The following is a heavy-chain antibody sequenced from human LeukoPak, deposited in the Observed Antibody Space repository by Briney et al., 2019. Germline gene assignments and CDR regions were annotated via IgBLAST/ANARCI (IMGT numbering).Heavy chain of an antibody. CDR3: ARDRGRDGYEQYPRFDY. V-gene: IGHV3-30-3*01. J-gene: IGHJ4*02. CDR2: ISYDGSNK. D-gene: IGHD5-24*01. CDR1: GFTFSSYA. Sequence: PGRSLRLSCAASGFTFSSYAMHWVRQAPGKGLEWVAVISYDGSNKYYADSVKGRFTISRDNSKNTLYLQMNSLRAEDTAVYYCARDRGRDGYEQYPRFDYWGQGTLVTVSS.